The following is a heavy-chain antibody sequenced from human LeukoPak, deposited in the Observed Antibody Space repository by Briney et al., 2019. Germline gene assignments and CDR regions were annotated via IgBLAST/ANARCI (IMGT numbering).Heavy chain of an antibody. CDR1: GCTFSTYD. Sequence: PGGALRRSCAASGCTFSTYDMHWVRQAPGKGLEGVAYISYGESNIYYADSLKGRFTISRDNSKHTLYLQMTSLRRADTAVYYCARGTEYTSSYYYYPMDVWGRGTTVTVSS. V-gene: IGHV3-30*04. CDR2: ISYGESNI. D-gene: IGHD6-6*01. CDR3: ARGTEYTSSYYYYPMDV. J-gene: IGHJ6*03.